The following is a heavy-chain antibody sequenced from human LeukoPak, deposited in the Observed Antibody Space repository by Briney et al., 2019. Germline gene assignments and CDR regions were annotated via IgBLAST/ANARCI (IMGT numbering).Heavy chain of an antibody. CDR3: ARGYDYGDYALDDY. CDR1: GFTFSNFP. Sequence: PGGSLRLSCAASGFTFSNFPMHRVRQAPGKELEWVAVISFDGSSKYYADSVKGRFTISRDSSKNTLYLQINSLRAEDTAVYYCARGYDYGDYALDDYWGQGTLVTVSS. V-gene: IGHV3-30-3*01. CDR2: ISFDGSSK. J-gene: IGHJ4*02. D-gene: IGHD4-17*01.